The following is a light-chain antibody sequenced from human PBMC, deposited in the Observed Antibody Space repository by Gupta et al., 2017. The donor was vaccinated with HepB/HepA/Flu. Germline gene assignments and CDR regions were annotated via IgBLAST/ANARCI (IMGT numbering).Light chain of an antibody. CDR2: LVS. CDR1: QSLVYSDGRTY. Sequence: VVVTQSPLSLPVTLGQPASISCKSTQSLVYSDGRTYLNWFHQRPGQSPRRLIYLVSIRDSGVPDRCSGSGSDTDFTLKISRVEAEDVGIYYCMQGTHWHFSFGPGTRVEI. V-gene: IGKV2-30*01. J-gene: IGKJ3*01. CDR3: MQGTHWHFS.